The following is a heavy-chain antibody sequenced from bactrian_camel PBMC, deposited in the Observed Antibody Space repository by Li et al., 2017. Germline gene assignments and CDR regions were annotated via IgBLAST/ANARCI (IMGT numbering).Heavy chain of an antibody. CDR1: GFTFDDSS. J-gene: IGHJ6*01. Sequence: VQLVESGGGSVQAGGSLKLSCVGSGFTFDDSSMGWYRQAPGNECELVSADTNDGNTYYADSVKGRFTISYDGAKNTVYLQMNSLEPEDTAVYYCAADLPPYGTTCPGSLGYWGQGTQVTVS. CDR2: DTNDGNT. D-gene: IGHD6*01. V-gene: IGHV3S66*01. CDR3: AADLPPYGTTCPGSLGY.